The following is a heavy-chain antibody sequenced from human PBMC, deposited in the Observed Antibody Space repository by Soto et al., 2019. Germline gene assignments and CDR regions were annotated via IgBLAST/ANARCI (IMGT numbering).Heavy chain of an antibody. J-gene: IGHJ6*04. CDR2: IYYSGST. CDR3: ARDCRVKNSIANEFAVRAV. V-gene: IGHV4-31*02. Sequence: HPGKGLEWIGYIYYSGSTYYNPSLKSRVTISVDTSKNQFSLKLSSVTAADTAVYYCARDCRVKNSIANEFAVRAVRGNRTSVPVSS. D-gene: IGHD1-1*01.